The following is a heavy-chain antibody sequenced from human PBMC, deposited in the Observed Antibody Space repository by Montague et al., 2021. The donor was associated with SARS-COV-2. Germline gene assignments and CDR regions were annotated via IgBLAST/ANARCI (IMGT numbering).Heavy chain of an antibody. CDR1: GGSISSYY. V-gene: IGHV4-4*07. Sequence: SETLSLTCTVSGGSISSYYWNWIRQSAGKGLEWIGRIYTSGSTNYDPSLKSRVTMSVDTSKNQFSLKLSSVTAADTAVYYCARLAPDSGSPNGYYYNGMDVWGQGTTVTVSS. CDR3: ARLAPDSGSPNGYYYNGMDV. J-gene: IGHJ6*02. CDR2: IYTSGST. D-gene: IGHD1-26*01.